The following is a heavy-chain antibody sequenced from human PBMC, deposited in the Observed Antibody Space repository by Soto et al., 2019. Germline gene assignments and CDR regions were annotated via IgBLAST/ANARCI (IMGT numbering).Heavy chain of an antibody. V-gene: IGHV3-30*18. J-gene: IGHJ6*02. D-gene: IGHD3-9*01. CDR2: ISYDGSNK. CDR3: AKDLRYDILTGYDKSNSMDV. CDR1: GFTFSSYG. Sequence: GGSLRLSCAASGFTFSSYGMHRVRQAPGKGLEWVAVISYDGSNKYYADSVKGRFTISRDNSKNTLYLQMNSLRAEDTAVYYCAKDLRYDILTGYDKSNSMDVWGQGTTVTVSS.